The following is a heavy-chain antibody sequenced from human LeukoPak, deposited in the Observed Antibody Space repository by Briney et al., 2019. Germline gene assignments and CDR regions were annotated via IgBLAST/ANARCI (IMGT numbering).Heavy chain of an antibody. CDR3: LRGSSYYVI. CDR1: GGSIRTYY. J-gene: IGHJ4*02. Sequence: SETLSLTCTVSGGSIRTYYWSWIRQPPGKGPEWIGNVYYSGNTNYNPSLKSRVTISVDTSKNQFSLKLDSVTAADTAMYYCLRGSSYYVIWGQGTLVTVSS. CDR2: VYYSGNT. V-gene: IGHV4-59*01. D-gene: IGHD3-3*01.